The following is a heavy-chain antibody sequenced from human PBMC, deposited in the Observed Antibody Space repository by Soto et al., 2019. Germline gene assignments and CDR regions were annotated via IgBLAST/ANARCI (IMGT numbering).Heavy chain of an antibody. CDR1: GYTFTSNY. CDR3: ARDRRHSSGLLDN. J-gene: IGHJ4*02. Sequence: QVQLVQSGAEVKMPGASVKLSCKASGYTFTSNYIHWVRQAPGRGLEWMGIINPSGGVTSHNYAHKFHGRVTITGDTSTTTVDMELSRLRSEDTAVYYCARDRRHSSGLLDNWVQGALVTVYS. V-gene: IGHV1-46*01. CDR2: INPSGGVT. D-gene: IGHD3-22*01.